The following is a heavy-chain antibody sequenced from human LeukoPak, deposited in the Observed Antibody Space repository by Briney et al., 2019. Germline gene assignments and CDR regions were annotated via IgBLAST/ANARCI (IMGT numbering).Heavy chain of an antibody. J-gene: IGHJ4*02. V-gene: IGHV5-51*01. CDR3: ATSPPGYFSSWY. CDR1: GYSFATYW. CDR2: FYPGDSDT. D-gene: IGHD2-2*01. Sequence: GESLKISCKGSGYSFATYWIGWVRQMPGKGLEWMGIFYPGDSDTRYSPSFQGQVTISADKSVSTAYLQWSSLKTSDTAMYYCATSPPGYFSSWYWGQGTLVTVSS.